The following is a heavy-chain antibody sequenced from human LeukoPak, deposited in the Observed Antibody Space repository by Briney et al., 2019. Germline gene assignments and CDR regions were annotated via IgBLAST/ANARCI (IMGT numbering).Heavy chain of an antibody. Sequence: PGGSLRLSCAASGFTFSDYYMSWIRQAPGKGLEWVSYISSSGSTIYYADSVKGRFTISRDSAKNSLYLQMNSLRAEDTAVYYCARDGDCSGDCSSGMDVWGQGTTVTVSS. CDR1: GFTFSDYY. V-gene: IGHV3-11*01. CDR2: ISSSGSTI. J-gene: IGHJ6*02. CDR3: ARDGDCSGDCSSGMDV. D-gene: IGHD2-21*02.